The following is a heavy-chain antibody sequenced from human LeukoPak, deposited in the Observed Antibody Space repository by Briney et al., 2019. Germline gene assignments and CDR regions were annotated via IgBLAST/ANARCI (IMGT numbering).Heavy chain of an antibody. CDR3: ASSAAGYNWFDP. CDR1: GYTFTGYY. Sequence: ASVKVSCKASGYTFTGYYMHWVRQAPGQGLEWMGWINPNSGGANYAQKFQGRVTMTRDTSISTAYMELSRLRSDDTAVYYCASSAAGYNWFDPWGQGTLVTVSS. CDR2: INPNSGGA. V-gene: IGHV1-2*02. J-gene: IGHJ5*02. D-gene: IGHD6-13*01.